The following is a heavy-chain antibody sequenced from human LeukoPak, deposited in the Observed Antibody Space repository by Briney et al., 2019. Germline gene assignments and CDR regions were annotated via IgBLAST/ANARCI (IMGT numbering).Heavy chain of an antibody. CDR1: GYSISSGYY. Sequence: SSETLSLTCTVSGYSISSGYYWGWIRPPPGKGLEWIGSIYHSGSTNYNPSLKSRVTISVDTSKNQFSLKLSSVTAADTAVYYCARGYSYGTGHDAFDIWGQGTMVTVSS. V-gene: IGHV4-38-2*02. CDR3: ARGYSYGTGHDAFDI. D-gene: IGHD5-18*01. J-gene: IGHJ3*02. CDR2: IYHSGST.